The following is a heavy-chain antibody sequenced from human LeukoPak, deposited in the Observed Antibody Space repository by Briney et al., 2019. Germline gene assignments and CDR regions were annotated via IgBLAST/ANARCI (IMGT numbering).Heavy chain of an antibody. CDR2: IYHSGST. V-gene: IGHV4-38-2*02. J-gene: IGHJ6*03. CDR1: GYSISSGDY. Sequence: SETLSLTCTVSGYSISSGDYWGWIRQPPGKGLEWIGSIYHSGSTYYNPSLKSRVTISVDTSKNQFSLKLSSVTAADTAVYYCAMGMSYYYYMDVWGKGTTVTVSS. CDR3: AMGMSYYYYMDV. D-gene: IGHD7-27*01.